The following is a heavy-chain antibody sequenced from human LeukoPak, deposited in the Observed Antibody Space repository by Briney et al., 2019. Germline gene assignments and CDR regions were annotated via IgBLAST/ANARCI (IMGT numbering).Heavy chain of an antibody. Sequence: GGSLRLSCAASGFTVSSNYMSWVRQAPGKGLEWVSVIYSGGSTYYADSVKGRFTISRDNSKNTLYLQMNSLRAEDTAVYYCAKGITMIEAYMDVWGKGTTVTVSS. CDR2: IYSGGST. CDR3: AKGITMIEAYMDV. CDR1: GFTVSSNY. D-gene: IGHD3-22*01. V-gene: IGHV3-53*01. J-gene: IGHJ6*03.